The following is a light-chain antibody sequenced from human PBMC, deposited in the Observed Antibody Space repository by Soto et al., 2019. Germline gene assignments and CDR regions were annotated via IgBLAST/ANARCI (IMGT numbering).Light chain of an antibody. CDR1: QTISSC. CDR2: KAS. Sequence: DIQMTQSPSTLSGSVGDRVTITCRASQTISSCFAWYQQKPGKAPKLLIYKASTLKSGVPSRFSGSGSGTEFTLTISSLQPEDFAIYYCQQYNSYSPWTIGQGTK. CDR3: QQYNSYSPWT. V-gene: IGKV1-5*03. J-gene: IGKJ1*01.